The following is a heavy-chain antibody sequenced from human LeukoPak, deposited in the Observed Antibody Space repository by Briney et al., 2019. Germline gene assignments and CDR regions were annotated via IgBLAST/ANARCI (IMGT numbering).Heavy chain of an antibody. CDR1: GFTFSSYS. CDR2: ISSSSSYI. D-gene: IGHD3-22*01. Sequence: GGSLRLSCAASGFTFSSYSMNWVRQAPGKGLEWVSYISSSSSYIYYADSVKGRFTISRDNAKNSPYLQMNSLRAEDTAVYYCARVPGYYDSSGYPTSDYYGMDVWGQGTTVTVSS. J-gene: IGHJ6*02. V-gene: IGHV3-21*01. CDR3: ARVPGYYDSSGYPTSDYYGMDV.